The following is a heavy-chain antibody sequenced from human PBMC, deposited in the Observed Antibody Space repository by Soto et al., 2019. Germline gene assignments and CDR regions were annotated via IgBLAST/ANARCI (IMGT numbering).Heavy chain of an antibody. CDR2: IYYTGTT. CDR1: GGSFSGYY. Sequence: SETLSLTCAVYGGSFSGYYWSWIRQPPGKGLEWVGYIYYTGTTTYNPSLKSRVSISVDASKSQFSLNLRSVTAADTAVYYCARLGDYYQAFGYWGHGALVTVSS. D-gene: IGHD3-22*01. CDR3: ARLGDYYQAFGY. V-gene: IGHV4-59*08. J-gene: IGHJ4*01.